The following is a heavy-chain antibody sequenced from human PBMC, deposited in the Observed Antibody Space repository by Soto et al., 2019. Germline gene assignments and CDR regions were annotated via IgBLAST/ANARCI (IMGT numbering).Heavy chain of an antibody. CDR3: ARGYYYDSSGYYTSLDY. J-gene: IGHJ4*02. V-gene: IGHV6-1*01. CDR1: GDSVSSNSAA. Sequence: SQTPSLTCAISGDSVSSNSAAWDWIRQSPSRGLEGRGRTYYRSKWYNDYAVSVKSRITINPDTSKNQFSLQLNSVTPEDTAVYYCARGYYYDSSGYYTSLDYWGQGTLVTVSS. D-gene: IGHD3-22*01. CDR2: TYYRSKWYN.